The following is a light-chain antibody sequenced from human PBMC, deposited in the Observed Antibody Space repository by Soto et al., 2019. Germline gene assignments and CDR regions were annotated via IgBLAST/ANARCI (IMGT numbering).Light chain of an antibody. J-gene: IGKJ5*01. CDR2: GAS. V-gene: IGKV3-15*01. CDR3: KQYDQWPIT. CDR1: QSVRSN. Sequence: EIVMTQSPATLSVSPGDGVTLSCRASQSVRSNSAWYQQKPGQAPRLLIYGASTRATGIPARFSGSGSGTELNLTISSMKSEDFAVYYCKQYDQWPITFGKGTRLEI.